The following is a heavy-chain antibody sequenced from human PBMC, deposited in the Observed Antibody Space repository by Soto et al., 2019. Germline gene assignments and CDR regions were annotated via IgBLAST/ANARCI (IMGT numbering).Heavy chain of an antibody. Sequence: SETLSLTCAVYGGSFSGYYWSWIRKSPGKGLEWIGDIYYSGSTNYNPSLKSRVTISVDTSKNQFSLKLSSVTAADTAVYYCARYHTSRPGIAVERWFDPWGQGTLVTVSS. J-gene: IGHJ5*02. CDR2: IYYSGST. CDR3: ARYHTSRPGIAVERWFDP. V-gene: IGHV4-34*10. D-gene: IGHD6-19*01. CDR1: GGSFSGYY.